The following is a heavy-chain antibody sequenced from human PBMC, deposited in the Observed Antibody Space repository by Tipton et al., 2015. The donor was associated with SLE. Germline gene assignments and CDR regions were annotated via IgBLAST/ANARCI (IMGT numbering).Heavy chain of an antibody. CDR1: GGSFSGYY. V-gene: IGHV4-34*01. Sequence: TLSLTCAVYGGSFSGYYWSWIRQPPGKGLEWIGEINHSGSTNYNPSLKSRVTISVDTSKNQFSLKLSSVTAADTAVYYCARARGIAVAGHDAFDIWGQGTMVTVSS. D-gene: IGHD6-19*01. J-gene: IGHJ3*02. CDR2: INHSGST. CDR3: ARARGIAVAGHDAFDI.